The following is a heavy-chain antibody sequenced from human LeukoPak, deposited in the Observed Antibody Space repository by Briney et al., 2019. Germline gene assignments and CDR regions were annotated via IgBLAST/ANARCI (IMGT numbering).Heavy chain of an antibody. Sequence: SETLSLTCTVSGGSISSYYWNWIRQPPGRGLEWIGYIYYSGSTNYNPSLKSRVTVSVDTSKNQFSLKLSSVTAADTAVYFCARQLRGEAVAGHLQPFDYWGQGTLVTVSS. CDR3: ARQLRGEAVAGHLQPFDY. CDR1: GGSISSYY. J-gene: IGHJ4*02. V-gene: IGHV4-59*08. CDR2: IYYSGST. D-gene: IGHD6-19*01.